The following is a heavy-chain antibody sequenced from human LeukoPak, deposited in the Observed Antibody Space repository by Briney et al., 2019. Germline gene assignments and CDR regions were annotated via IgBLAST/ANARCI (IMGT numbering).Heavy chain of an antibody. V-gene: IGHV3-64D*06. Sequence: GGSLRLSCSASGFTFSSYAMHWVRQAPGKGLEYVSVISSNGGSTYYADSVKGRFTISRDNSKNTLYLQMSSLRAEDTAVYYCARVGVVPAAIPDGFDIWGQGTMVTVSS. CDR2: ISSNGGST. D-gene: IGHD2-2*01. CDR1: GFTFSSYA. J-gene: IGHJ3*02. CDR3: ARVGVVPAAIPDGFDI.